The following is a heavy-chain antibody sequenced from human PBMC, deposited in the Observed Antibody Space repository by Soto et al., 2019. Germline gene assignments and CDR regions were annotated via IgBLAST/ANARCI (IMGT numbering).Heavy chain of an antibody. D-gene: IGHD1-26*01. CDR2: ITNSGDIT. CDR3: TKDPDDGTYTKFDS. V-gene: IGHV3-23*01. CDR1: GLPFINHG. Sequence: SLRLSWAAAGLPFINHGRNWISKTQGKGLEWVSSITNSGDITHYVDSVKGRFTIPRDNSKNTVSLQMNSLRAEDTAVYYCTKDPDDGTYTKFDSWGQGTLVTVSS. J-gene: IGHJ4*02.